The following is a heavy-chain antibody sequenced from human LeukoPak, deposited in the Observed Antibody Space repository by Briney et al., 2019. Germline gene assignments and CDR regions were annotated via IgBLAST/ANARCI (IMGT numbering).Heavy chain of an antibody. J-gene: IGHJ4*02. V-gene: IGHV4-59*11. CDR1: GGSISSHY. D-gene: IGHD5-12*01. Sequence: SETLSLTCTVSGGSISSHYWSWIRQPPGKGLEWIGYIYYSGSTNYNPSLKSRVTISVDTSKNQFSLKLSSVTAADTAVYYCARSGYDTYDLDYWGQGTLVTVSS. CDR2: IYYSGST. CDR3: ARSGYDTYDLDY.